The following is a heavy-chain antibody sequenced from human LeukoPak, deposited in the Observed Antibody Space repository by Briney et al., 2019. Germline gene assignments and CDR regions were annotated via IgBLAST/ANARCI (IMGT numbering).Heavy chain of an antibody. V-gene: IGHV1-8*01. Sequence: GASVKVSCKASGYTFNSYDINWVRQAPGQGLEWMGWISPNSGNTGYAQKFQGRVTITADKSTSTAYMELSSLRSEDTAVYYCAREWFGELAYYYGMDVWGQGTAVTVSS. CDR3: AREWFGELAYYYGMDV. D-gene: IGHD3-10*01. J-gene: IGHJ6*02. CDR1: GYTFNSYD. CDR2: ISPNSGNT.